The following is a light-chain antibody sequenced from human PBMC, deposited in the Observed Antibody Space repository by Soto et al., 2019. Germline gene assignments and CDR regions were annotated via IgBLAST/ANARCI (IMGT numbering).Light chain of an antibody. CDR1: QSIGSW. V-gene: IGKV1-5*03. CDR2: KAS. CDR3: QQYNSSPWT. J-gene: IGKJ1*01. Sequence: DIQMTQSPSTLSASVGDRVTITCRASQSIGSWLAWYQQKPGKAPKLLIYKASTLESGVPSRFSGSGSGTEFTLTISSLQPDDFATYYCQQYNSSPWTFGQGTKVEIK.